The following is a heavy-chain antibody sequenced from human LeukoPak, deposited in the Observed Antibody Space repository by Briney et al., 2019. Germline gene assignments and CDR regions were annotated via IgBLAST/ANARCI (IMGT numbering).Heavy chain of an antibody. D-gene: IGHD3-16*02. CDR1: GFTFNNYW. V-gene: IGHV3-74*01. CDR2: INGDGSST. CDR3: TRGGYTLTTIDY. Sequence: GGSLRLSCAASGFTFNNYWMHWVRQAPGKGLVWVSRINGDGSSTNYAASVKGRFTISRDNAKNTLNLQMNSLRAEDAAVYYCTRGGYTLTTIDYWGQGTLVTVSS. J-gene: IGHJ4*02.